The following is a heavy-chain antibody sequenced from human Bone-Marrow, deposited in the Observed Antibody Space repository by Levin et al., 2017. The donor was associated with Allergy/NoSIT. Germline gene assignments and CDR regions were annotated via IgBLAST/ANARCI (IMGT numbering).Heavy chain of an antibody. J-gene: IGHJ5*01. CDR3: VPDFWRWHGES. D-gene: IGHD5-24*01. CDR2: IKTDGSAT. Sequence: PGGSLRLSCEASGFTSDMFDTYWMHWVRQAPGKGLVWVSCIKTDGSATYYADFVKGRFTISRDNAKNMLYLQMNSLADEDTAVYYCVPDFWRWHGESWGRGTLVTVSS. V-gene: IGHV3-74*01. CDR1: GFTSDMFDTYW.